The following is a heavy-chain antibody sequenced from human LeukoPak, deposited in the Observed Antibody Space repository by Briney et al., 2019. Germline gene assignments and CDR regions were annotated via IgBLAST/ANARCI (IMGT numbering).Heavy chain of an antibody. Sequence: GGSLRLSCAASGFTVSSNYMSWVRQAPGKGLEWVSVIYSGGSTYYADSVKGRFTISRDNSKNTLYLQMNSLRAEDTAVYYCARAYYYDSSGYTSWGQGTLVTVSS. CDR1: GFTVSSNY. V-gene: IGHV3-53*01. J-gene: IGHJ5*02. CDR3: ARAYYYDSSGYTS. CDR2: IYSGGST. D-gene: IGHD3-22*01.